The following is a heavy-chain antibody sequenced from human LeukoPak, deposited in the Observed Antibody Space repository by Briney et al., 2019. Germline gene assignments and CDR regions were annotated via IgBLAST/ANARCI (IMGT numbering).Heavy chain of an antibody. CDR2: IYYSGST. J-gene: IGHJ4*02. CDR1: GGSFSGYY. Sequence: SETLSLTCAVYGGSFSGYYWSWIRQPPGKGLEWIGYIYYSGSTYYNPSLKSRVTISVDTSKNQFSLKLSSVTAADTAVYYCARLTIFGGLFDYWGQGTLVTVSS. CDR3: ARLTIFGGLFDY. V-gene: IGHV4-30-4*08. D-gene: IGHD3-3*01.